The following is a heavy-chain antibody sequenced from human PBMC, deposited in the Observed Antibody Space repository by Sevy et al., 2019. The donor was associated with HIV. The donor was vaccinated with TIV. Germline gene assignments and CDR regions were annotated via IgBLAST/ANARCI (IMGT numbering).Heavy chain of an antibody. CDR2: IKRDGSEK. CDR3: ARDCTSTSCLWGLDV. D-gene: IGHD2-2*01. CDR1: GFTFSNVW. Sequence: GGSLRLSCAASGFTFSNVWMSWVRQAPGKGLEWVANIKRDGSEKYYMASVKGRFTISRDNAKKSMYLQMNSLRAEDTAIYFCARDCTSTSCLWGLDVWGQGTTVTVSS. V-gene: IGHV3-7*03. J-gene: IGHJ6*02.